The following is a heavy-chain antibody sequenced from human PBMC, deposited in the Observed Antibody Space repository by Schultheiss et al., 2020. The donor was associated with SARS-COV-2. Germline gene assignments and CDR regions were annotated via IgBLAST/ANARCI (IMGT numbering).Heavy chain of an antibody. Sequence: GGSLRLSCAASGFTFSGSAMHWVRQAPEKGLVWVSRINSDGRSTNYADSVKGRFTISRDNAKNSLYLQMNSLRAEDTAVYYCARRLCCSSWFDPWGQGTLVTVSS. CDR3: ARRLCCSSWFDP. D-gene: IGHD2-15*01. CDR1: GFTFSGSA. CDR2: INSDGRST. J-gene: IGHJ5*02. V-gene: IGHV3-74*01.